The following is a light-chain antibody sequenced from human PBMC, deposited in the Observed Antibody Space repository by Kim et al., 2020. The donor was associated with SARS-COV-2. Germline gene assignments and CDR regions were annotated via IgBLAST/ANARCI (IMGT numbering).Light chain of an antibody. Sequence: AIQMTQSPSSLSASVGDRVTISCRASQAIRNDLGWYQQRQGKAPKLLIYATSSLESGVPSRFSGSGSGTNYTLVISSLQPEDSATYFCLQDYNYPITFGQGTRLEIK. J-gene: IGKJ5*01. CDR1: QAIRND. CDR2: ATS. V-gene: IGKV1-6*02. CDR3: LQDYNYPIT.